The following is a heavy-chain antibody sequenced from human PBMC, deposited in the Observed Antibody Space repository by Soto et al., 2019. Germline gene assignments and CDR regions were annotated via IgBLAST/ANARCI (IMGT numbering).Heavy chain of an antibody. D-gene: IGHD6-13*01. CDR2: ISGYNGNT. CDR1: GYTFTSYG. Sequence: ASVKVSCKASGYTFTSYGLTWVRQAPGQGLEWMGWISGYNGNTNYAQKFQDRVTMTTDTSTSTVYMELRSLRSDDTAVYYCARVVYIAGNCNWFDPWGQGTLVTVSS. CDR3: ARVVYIAGNCNWFDP. J-gene: IGHJ5*02. V-gene: IGHV1-18*01.